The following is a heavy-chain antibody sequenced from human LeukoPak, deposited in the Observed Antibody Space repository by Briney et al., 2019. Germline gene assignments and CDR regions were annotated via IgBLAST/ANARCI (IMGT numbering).Heavy chain of an antibody. V-gene: IGHV3-33*08. CDR2: IWYDGSNK. D-gene: IGHD4-17*01. Sequence: LSLTCAVYGGSFSGYYWSWIRQPPGKGLEWVAVIWYDGSNKYYADSVKGRFTISRDNSKNTLYLQMNSLRAEDTAVYYCARGYGDYPLAVDYWGQGTLVTVSS. J-gene: IGHJ4*02. CDR1: GGSFSGYY. CDR3: ARGYGDYPLAVDY.